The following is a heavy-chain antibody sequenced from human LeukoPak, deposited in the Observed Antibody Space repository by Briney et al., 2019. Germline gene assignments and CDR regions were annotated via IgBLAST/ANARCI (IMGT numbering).Heavy chain of an antibody. CDR1: GFTFSDYY. D-gene: IGHD2-2*01. CDR2: ISSSGSTI. CDR3: ARAVPAASHFDY. Sequence: KPGGSLRLSCAVSGFTFSDYYMGWIRQAPGKGLEWVSYISSSGSTIYYADSVKGRFTISRDNAKNSLYLQMNSLRAEDTAVYYCARAVPAASHFDYWGQGTLVTVSS. J-gene: IGHJ4*02. V-gene: IGHV3-11*01.